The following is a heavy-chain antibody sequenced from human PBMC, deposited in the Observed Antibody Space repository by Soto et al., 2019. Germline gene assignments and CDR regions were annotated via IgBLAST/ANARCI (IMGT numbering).Heavy chain of an antibody. J-gene: IGHJ4*02. CDR1: GGSISSGDYY. Sequence: SETLSLTCTVSGGSISSGDYYWSWIRQPPGKGLEWIGYIYYSGSTYYNPSLKSRVTISVDTSKNQFSPKLSSVTAADTAVYYCARDHDYGDYDYWGQGTLVTVSS. CDR2: IYYSGST. D-gene: IGHD4-17*01. CDR3: ARDHDYGDYDY. V-gene: IGHV4-30-4*01.